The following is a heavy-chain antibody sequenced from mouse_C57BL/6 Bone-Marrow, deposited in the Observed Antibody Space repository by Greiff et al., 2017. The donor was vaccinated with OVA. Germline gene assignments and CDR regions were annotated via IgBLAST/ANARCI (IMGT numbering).Heavy chain of an antibody. CDR1: GYTFTTYP. D-gene: IGHD4-1*01. CDR2: FHPYNDDT. CDR3: ARRCGTGNYAMDY. V-gene: IGHV1-47*01. Sequence: VKLMESGAELVKPGASVKMSCKASGYTFTTYPIEWMKQNPGKSLEWIGNFHPYNDDTKYNEKFKGKATLTVEKSSSTVYLELSRLTSDDSAVDYCARRCGTGNYAMDYWGQGTSVTVSS. J-gene: IGHJ4*01.